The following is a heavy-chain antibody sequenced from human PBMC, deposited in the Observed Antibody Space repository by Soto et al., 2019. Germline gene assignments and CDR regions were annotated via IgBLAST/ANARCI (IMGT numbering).Heavy chain of an antibody. Sequence: GGSLRLSCATSGFTFRSYAMTWVRQAPGKGLEWVSAISGSGGSTFYADSVKGRFTISRDNSKNTLYVQMNSLRAEDTAVYYCAKSPSYDFWSGHQNNWSDPWGQGTLVTVSS. D-gene: IGHD3-3*01. J-gene: IGHJ5*02. CDR3: AKSPSYDFWSGHQNNWSDP. CDR1: GFTFRSYA. V-gene: IGHV3-23*01. CDR2: ISGSGGST.